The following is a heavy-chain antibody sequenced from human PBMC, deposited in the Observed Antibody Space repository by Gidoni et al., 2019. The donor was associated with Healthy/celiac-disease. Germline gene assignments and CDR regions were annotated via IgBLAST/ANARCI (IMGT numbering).Heavy chain of an antibody. D-gene: IGHD3-3*01. CDR1: GFTFSSYS. J-gene: IGHJ4*02. CDR2: ISSSSSYI. Sequence: EVQLVEPGGGLVKPGGSLRLSCAASGFTFSSYSMNWVRQAPGKGLEWVSSISSSSSYIYYADSVKGRFTISRDNAKNSLYLQMNSLRAEDTAVYYCARAMYYDFWSGYYDSDWDYWGQGTLVTVSS. CDR3: ARAMYYDFWSGYYDSDWDY. V-gene: IGHV3-21*01.